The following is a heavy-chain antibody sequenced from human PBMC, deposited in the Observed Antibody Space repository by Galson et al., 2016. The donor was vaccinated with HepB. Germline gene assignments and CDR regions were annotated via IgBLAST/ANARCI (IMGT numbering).Heavy chain of an antibody. J-gene: IGHJ4*02. CDR3: AKDQKRRLLSPITVAGTDY. V-gene: IGHV3-23*01. D-gene: IGHD6-19*01. CDR1: GITFRNFA. Sequence: SLRLSCAAPGITFRNFAMSWVRQAPGKGLEWVSALSGSGVITYYADSVKGRFTISRDNSKNTLYLQMTSLRAEDTAVYYCAKDQKRRLLSPITVAGTDYWGQGTLVTVSS. CDR2: LSGSGVIT.